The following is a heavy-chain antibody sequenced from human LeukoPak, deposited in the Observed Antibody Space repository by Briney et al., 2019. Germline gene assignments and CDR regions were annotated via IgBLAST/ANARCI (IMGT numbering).Heavy chain of an antibody. V-gene: IGHV3-30*18. CDR3: AKEAGYDSSGYYYEVDY. CDR1: GFTYSNYW. CDR2: ISYDGSNK. D-gene: IGHD3-22*01. J-gene: IGHJ4*02. Sequence: PGGSLRLSCAASGFTYSNYWMTWVRQAPGKGLEWVAVISYDGSNKYYADSVKGRFTISRDNSKNTLYLQMNSLRAEDTAVYYCAKEAGYDSSGYYYEVDYWGQGTLVTVSS.